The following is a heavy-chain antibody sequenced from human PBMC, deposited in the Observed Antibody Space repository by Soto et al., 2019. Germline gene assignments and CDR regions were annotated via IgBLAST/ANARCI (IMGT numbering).Heavy chain of an antibody. J-gene: IGHJ4*02. CDR1: RFTFVSYA. CDR2: ISYDGSNQ. CDR3: ARSLPHSNSWFFDY. Sequence: GGSLRLSCAASRFTFVSYAMHWVRQAPGKGLEWVAVISYDGSNQYYTDSVKGRFTISRDNSKNTLYLQMNSLRAEDTAVYYCARSLPHSNSWFFDYWGQGTLVTVSS. D-gene: IGHD6-13*01. V-gene: IGHV3-30-3*01.